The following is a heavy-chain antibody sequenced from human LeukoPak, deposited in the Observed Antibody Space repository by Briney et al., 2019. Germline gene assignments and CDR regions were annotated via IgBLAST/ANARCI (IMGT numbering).Heavy chain of an antibody. D-gene: IGHD2-15*01. CDR2: INPNSGGT. CDR1: GYTFTGYY. J-gene: IGHJ4*02. V-gene: IGHV1-2*02. CDR3: ARDRGGYCSSSSCLSVFDY. Sequence: ASVKVSCKASGYTFTGYYMHWVRQAPGQGLEWMGWINPNSGGTNYAQTFQGRVTMTRDTSISTAYMELSRLRSDDTAVYYCARDRGGYCSSSSCLSVFDYWGQETLVTVSS.